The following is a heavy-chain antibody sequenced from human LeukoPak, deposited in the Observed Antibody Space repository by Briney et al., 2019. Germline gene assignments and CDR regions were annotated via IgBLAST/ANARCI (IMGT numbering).Heavy chain of an antibody. CDR3: AREGGPYRPLDY. J-gene: IGHJ4*02. CDR2: VNLQGST. CDR1: GGSISNTNW. Sequence: SDTLSLTCGVSGGSISNTNWWTWARQPPGKGLEWIGEVNLQGSTNYNPSLKSRVAISVDKSENHISLKLNSVTAADTAVYYCAREGGPYRPLDYSGQGTLVTVA. V-gene: IGHV4-4*02.